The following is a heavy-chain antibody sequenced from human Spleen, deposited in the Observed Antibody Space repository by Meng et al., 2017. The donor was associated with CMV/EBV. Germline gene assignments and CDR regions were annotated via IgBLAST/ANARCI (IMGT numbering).Heavy chain of an antibody. J-gene: IGHJ5*02. CDR1: GFTFSSYW. Sequence: GESLKISCAASGFTFSSYWMHWVRQAPGKGLVWVSRINSDGSSTSYADSVKGRFTISRDNAKNSLYLQMNSLRAEDTAVYYCARPHSHGSGSHGAEWWFDPWGQGTLVTVSS. CDR2: INSDGSST. D-gene: IGHD3-10*01. V-gene: IGHV3-74*01. CDR3: ARPHSHGSGSHGAEWWFDP.